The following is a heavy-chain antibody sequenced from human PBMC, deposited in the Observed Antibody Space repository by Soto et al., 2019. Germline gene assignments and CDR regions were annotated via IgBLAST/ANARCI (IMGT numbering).Heavy chain of an antibody. J-gene: IGHJ6*02. CDR1: GGSFSGYY. CDR3: ARGSTRGAYYYYGRDV. Sequence: QVQLQQWGAGLLKPSETLSLTCAVYGGSFSGYYWSWIRQPPGKGLEWIGEINHSGSTNYNPALKSRVTISVDTSKNQFSLKLSSVTAADTAVYYCARGSTRGAYYYYGRDVWCQGTTVTVSS. D-gene: IGHD2-2*01. CDR2: INHSGST. V-gene: IGHV4-34*01.